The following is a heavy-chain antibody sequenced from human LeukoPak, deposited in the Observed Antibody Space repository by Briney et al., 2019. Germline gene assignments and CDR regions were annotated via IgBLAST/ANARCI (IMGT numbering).Heavy chain of an antibody. V-gene: IGHV5-51*01. CDR2: VNPGDSDT. D-gene: IGHD1-26*01. Sequence: GESLKISCKGSGYSFANYWIAWVRQMPGTGLEWMGIVNPGDSDTRYSPSFQGRVTISADKSISTASLQWSSLKASDTAMYYCARHYSGSYHSSLEYWGQGTLVTVSS. J-gene: IGHJ4*02. CDR3: ARHYSGSYHSSLEY. CDR1: GYSFANYW.